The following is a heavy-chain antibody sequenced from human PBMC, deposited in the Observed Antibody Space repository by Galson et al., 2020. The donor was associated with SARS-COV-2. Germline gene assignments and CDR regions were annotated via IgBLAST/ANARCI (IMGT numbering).Heavy chain of an antibody. V-gene: IGHV3-33*01. CDR3: ARNLLGSGGFDY. Sequence: GESLKISCAASGFTFSSYGMHWVRQAPGKGLEWVAVIWYDGSNKYYADSVKGRFTISRDNSKNTLYLQMNSLRAEDTAVYYCARNLLGSGGFDYWGQGTLVTVSS. D-gene: IGHD3-10*01. J-gene: IGHJ4*02. CDR1: GFTFSSYG. CDR2: IWYDGSNK.